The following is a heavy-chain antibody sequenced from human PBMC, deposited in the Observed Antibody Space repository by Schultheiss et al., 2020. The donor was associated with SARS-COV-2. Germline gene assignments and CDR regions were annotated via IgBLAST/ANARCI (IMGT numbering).Heavy chain of an antibody. CDR3: AREYCSSTSCYSIAAATKYFDY. CDR1: GGSISSYY. V-gene: IGHV4-34*01. CDR2: INHSGST. D-gene: IGHD2-2*02. J-gene: IGHJ4*02. Sequence: SQTLSLTCTVSGGSISSYYWSWIRQPAGKGLEWVGEINHSGSTNYNPSLKSRVTISVDTSKNQFSLKLSSVTAADTAVYYCAREYCSSTSCYSIAAATKYFDYWGQGTLVTVSS.